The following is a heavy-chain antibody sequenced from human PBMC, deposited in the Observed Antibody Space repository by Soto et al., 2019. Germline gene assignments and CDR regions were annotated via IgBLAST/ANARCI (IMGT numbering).Heavy chain of an antibody. CDR1: GYDFAGYW. CDR3: PRGGVSTRTFDY. J-gene: IGHJ4*02. V-gene: IGHV5-51*01. CDR2: IYPSDSDN. Sequence: GESLKIACKGSGYDFAGYWIAWVRQMPGKGLELMGIIYPSDSDNRYRPSFQGQVTISADKSISSAYLQWSSLRASDTAMYYFPRGGVSTRTFDYWGKGTPVTVSS. D-gene: IGHD3-3*01.